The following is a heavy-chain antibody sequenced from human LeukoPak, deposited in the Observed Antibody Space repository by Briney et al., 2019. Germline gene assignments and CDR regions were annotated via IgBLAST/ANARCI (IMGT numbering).Heavy chain of an antibody. V-gene: IGHV3-15*01. CDR1: GFTFGDYA. D-gene: IGHD4-17*01. J-gene: IGHJ4*02. Sequence: PGGSLRLSCTASGFTFGDYAMSWFRQAPGKGLEWVGRIKSKTDGGTTDYAAPVKGRFTISRDDSKNTLYLQMNSLKTEDTAAYYCTTVRTDYGDYISKDIINNFDYWGQGTLVTLSS. CDR3: TTVRTDYGDYISKDIINNFDY. CDR2: IKSKTDGGTT.